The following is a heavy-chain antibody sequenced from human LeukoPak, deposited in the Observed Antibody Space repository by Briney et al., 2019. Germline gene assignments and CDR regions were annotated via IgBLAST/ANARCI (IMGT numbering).Heavy chain of an antibody. CDR3: AREGYDSSGYYYAWDY. Sequence: ASVKVSCKASGYTFTSYDINWVRQATGQGLEWMGWMNPNSGNTGYAQKFQGRVTMTRNTSISTAYMELSSLRSEDTAVYYRAREGYDSSGYYYAWDYWGQGALVTVSS. J-gene: IGHJ4*02. CDR2: MNPNSGNT. CDR1: GYTFTSYD. V-gene: IGHV1-8*01. D-gene: IGHD3-22*01.